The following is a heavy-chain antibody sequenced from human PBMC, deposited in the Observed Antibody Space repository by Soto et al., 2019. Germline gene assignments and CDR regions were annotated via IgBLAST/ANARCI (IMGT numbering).Heavy chain of an antibody. V-gene: IGHV3-33*01. CDR3: ARTGLQIVQATSYYYGLDV. CDR1: GFTFNSFG. J-gene: IGHJ6*02. D-gene: IGHD2-8*01. CDR2: IWHDGTNK. Sequence: QVQLVESGGGVVQPGTSLRLSCEASGFTFNSFGMHWVRQAPGKGLEWVAVIWHDGTNKYYVDSVKGRFTISRDNSKDTLYLQMNNLRAEDTAVYFCARTGLQIVQATSYYYGLDVWGQVTTVTVSS.